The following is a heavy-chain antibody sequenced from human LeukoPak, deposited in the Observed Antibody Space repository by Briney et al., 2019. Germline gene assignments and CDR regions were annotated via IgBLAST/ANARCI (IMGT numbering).Heavy chain of an antibody. CDR2: INHSGST. V-gene: IGHV4-34*01. Sequence: PSETLSLTCAVYGGSFSAYYWSWIRQPPGKGLEWIGEINHSGSTNYNPSLKSRVTISVDTSKNQFSLKLSSVTAADTAVYYCARGRGGYSYGSAFDIWGQGTMVTVSS. CDR3: ARGRGGYSYGSAFDI. J-gene: IGHJ3*02. D-gene: IGHD5-18*01. CDR1: GGSFSAYY.